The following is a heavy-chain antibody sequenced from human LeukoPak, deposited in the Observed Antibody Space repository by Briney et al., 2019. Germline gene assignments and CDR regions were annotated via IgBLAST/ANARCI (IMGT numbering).Heavy chain of an antibody. Sequence: GGSLRLSCAASGFTFSSYWMSWVRQAPGKGLEWVANIRQDGSEKYYVDSVKGRFTISRDNAKNSLYLQMNSLRAEDTAVYYCASMKAAAPQSDYWGQGTLVTVSS. CDR3: ASMKAAAPQSDY. V-gene: IGHV3-7*01. CDR1: GFTFSSYW. CDR2: IRQDGSEK. J-gene: IGHJ4*02. D-gene: IGHD6-13*01.